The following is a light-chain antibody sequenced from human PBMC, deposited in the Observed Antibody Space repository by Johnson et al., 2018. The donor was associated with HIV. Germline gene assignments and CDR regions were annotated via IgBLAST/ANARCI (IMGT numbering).Light chain of an antibody. V-gene: IGLV1-51*02. J-gene: IGLJ1*01. CDR3: GTWVSILSAPYV. CDR1: SSNIGNNY. Sequence: QSVLTQSPSVSAAPGQKVTISCSGSSSNIGNNYVSWYQQLPRTAPKLLIYENNKRPAGIPDRFSGSKSGTSATLGITGLQTGDEADYSCGTWVSILSAPYVFGTGTKVTVL. CDR2: ENN.